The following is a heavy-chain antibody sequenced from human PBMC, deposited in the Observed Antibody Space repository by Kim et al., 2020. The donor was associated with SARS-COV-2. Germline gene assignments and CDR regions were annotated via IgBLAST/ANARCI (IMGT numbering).Heavy chain of an antibody. CDR3: ARSRVGAATKGAFDV. V-gene: IGHV4-59*01. D-gene: IGHD1-26*01. J-gene: IGHJ3*01. CDR1: GGSISNYY. CDR2: ISYSGST. Sequence: SETLSLTCTVSGGSISNYYWSWIRQPPGKGLEWIGYISYSGSTNYNPSLKSRVTISVDTSKNQFSLQLSSVGAADTAMYHCARSRVGAATKGAFDVWGRGTMVTVSS.